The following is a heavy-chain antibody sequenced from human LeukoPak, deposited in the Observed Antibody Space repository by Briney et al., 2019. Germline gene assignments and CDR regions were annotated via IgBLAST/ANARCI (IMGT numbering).Heavy chain of an antibody. J-gene: IGHJ4*02. V-gene: IGHV3-74*01. CDR3: ARGNIAAAGIHY. CDR1: GFTFSSYA. Sequence: GGSLRLSCAASGFTFSSYAMSWVRQAPGKGLVWVSRINGDGSSTTYVDSVMGRFTISRDNAKNTLYLQMNSVRAEDTAVYYCARGNIAAAGIHYWGQGTLVIVSS. D-gene: IGHD6-13*01. CDR2: INGDGSST.